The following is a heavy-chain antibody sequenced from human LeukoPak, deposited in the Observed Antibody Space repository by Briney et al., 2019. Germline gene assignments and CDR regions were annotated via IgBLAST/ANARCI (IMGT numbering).Heavy chain of an antibody. Sequence: GGSLRLSCAASGFAFSSYWMHWVRQAPGKGLVWVSRINSDGSSTSYADSAKGRFTISRDNAKNTLYLQMNSLRAEDTAVYYCARVGLRYFDWLLSSDAFDIWGQGTMVTVSS. CDR2: INSDGSST. CDR1: GFAFSSYW. J-gene: IGHJ3*02. V-gene: IGHV3-74*01. CDR3: ARVGLRYFDWLLSSDAFDI. D-gene: IGHD3-9*01.